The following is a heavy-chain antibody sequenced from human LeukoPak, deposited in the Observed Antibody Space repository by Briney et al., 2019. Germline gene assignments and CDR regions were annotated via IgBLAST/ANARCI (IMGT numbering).Heavy chain of an antibody. CDR2: INPNTGLT. J-gene: IGHJ5*02. V-gene: IGHV1-8*01. CDR3: ATTLRNNPP. D-gene: IGHD1-14*01. CDR1: GYSFTAYD. Sequence: GASVKVSCKASGYSFTAYDINWVRQATGQGLEWIGYINPNTGLTESAQKFQGRVSLTRDTSITTAYMELSSLTSEDTAVYYCATTLRNNPPWGQGTLVTVSS.